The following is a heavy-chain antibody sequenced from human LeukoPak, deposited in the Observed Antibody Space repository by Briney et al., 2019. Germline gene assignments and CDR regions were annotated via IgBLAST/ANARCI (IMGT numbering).Heavy chain of an antibody. D-gene: IGHD1-26*01. J-gene: IGHJ4*02. CDR1: GYSFTSYW. CDR3: ATLPGSGSYSRGDYFDY. V-gene: IGHV5-51*01. CDR2: IYPGDSDT. Sequence: GESLKISCKGSGYSFTSYWIGWVRQMPGKGLEWMGIIYPGDSDTRYSPSFQGQVTISADKSISTAYLQWSSLKASDTAMYYCATLPGSGSYSRGDYFDYWGQGTLVTVSP.